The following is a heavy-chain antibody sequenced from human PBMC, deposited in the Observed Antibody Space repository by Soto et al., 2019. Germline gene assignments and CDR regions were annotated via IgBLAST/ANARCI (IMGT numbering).Heavy chain of an antibody. CDR3: ARGFGDYPPYYFDY. J-gene: IGHJ4*02. V-gene: IGHV4-30-2*01. CDR2: IYHSGST. CDR1: GGSISSGGYS. Sequence: QLQLQESGSGLVKPSQTLSLNCAVSGGSISSGGYSWSWIRQPPGKALEWIGYIYHSGSTYYNSSLKSRVTISVDRSKNQLSLKLSSVTAADTALYYCARGFGDYPPYYFDYWGQGTLVTVSS. D-gene: IGHD4-17*01.